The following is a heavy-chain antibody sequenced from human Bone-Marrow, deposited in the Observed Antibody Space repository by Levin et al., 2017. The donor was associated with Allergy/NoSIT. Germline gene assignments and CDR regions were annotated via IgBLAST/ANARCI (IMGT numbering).Heavy chain of an antibody. V-gene: IGHV3-30*18. J-gene: IGHJ4*02. CDR2: ISYDGSNK. Sequence: LAGGSLRLSCAASGFTFSSYGMHWVRQAPGKGLEWVAVISYDGSNKYYADSVKGRFTISRDNSKNTLYLQMNSLRAEDTAVYYCAKDSHDSSGYYYGYFDYWGQGTLVTVSS. CDR1: GFTFSSYG. CDR3: AKDSHDSSGYYYGYFDY. D-gene: IGHD3-22*01.